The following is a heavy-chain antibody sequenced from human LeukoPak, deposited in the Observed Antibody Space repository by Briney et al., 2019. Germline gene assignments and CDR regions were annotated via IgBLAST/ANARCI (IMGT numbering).Heavy chain of an antibody. D-gene: IGHD1-14*01. J-gene: IGHJ5*02. CDR3: TRAPRKAWFDP. Sequence: PSETLSLTCSVSGGSISSFYCSWIRQPPGKGLEWIGYTSYSGNTNYNPSLKSRVTMSVDTSRKQFSLRLTSVTAADTAVYCCTRAPRKAWFDPWGQGTLVTVSS. CDR1: GGSISSFY. V-gene: IGHV4-59*01. CDR2: TSYSGNT.